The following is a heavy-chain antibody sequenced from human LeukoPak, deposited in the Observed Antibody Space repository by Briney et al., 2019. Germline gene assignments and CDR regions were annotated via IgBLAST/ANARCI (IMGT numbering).Heavy chain of an antibody. Sequence: SETLSLTCAVYGGFFSGYYWSWLRQPPGKGLEWIGEINHSGSTNYNPSLKSRVTISVDSSKNQFSLKLSSVTAADTAVYYCARGYRMVMNRSPPGKYCSSTSCYYNWFDPWGQGTLVTVSS. D-gene: IGHD2-2*01. CDR2: INHSGST. CDR3: ARGYRMVMNRSPPGKYCSSTSCYYNWFDP. V-gene: IGHV4-34*01. J-gene: IGHJ5*02. CDR1: GGFFSGYY.